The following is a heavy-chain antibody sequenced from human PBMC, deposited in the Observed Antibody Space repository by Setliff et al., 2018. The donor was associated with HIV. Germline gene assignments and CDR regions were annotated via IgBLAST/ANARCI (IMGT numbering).Heavy chain of an antibody. CDR1: GGSVSSGSYY. CDR2: IYTSGST. J-gene: IGHJ6*03. CDR3: AKGVAGLQYYYYYMDV. D-gene: IGHD6-19*01. V-gene: IGHV4-61*09. Sequence: SETLSLTCTVSGGSVSSGSYYWSWIRQPAGKGLEWIGQIYTSGSTNYNPSLKSRVTISVDTSKNQFSLKLSSVTAADTAVYYCAKGVAGLQYYYYYMDVWGKGTTVTV.